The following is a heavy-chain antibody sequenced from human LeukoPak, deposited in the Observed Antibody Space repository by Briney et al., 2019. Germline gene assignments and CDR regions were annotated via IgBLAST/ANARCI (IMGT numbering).Heavy chain of an antibody. Sequence: SETLSLTCTVSGGSISSYYWSWIRQPPGKGPEWIGYIYYSGSTNYNPSLKSRVTISVDTSKNQFSLKLSSVTAADTAVYYCATSPGAIAAAGLFDYWGQGTLVTVSS. CDR2: IYYSGST. CDR3: ATSPGAIAAAGLFDY. D-gene: IGHD6-13*01. J-gene: IGHJ4*02. V-gene: IGHV4-59*01. CDR1: GGSISSYY.